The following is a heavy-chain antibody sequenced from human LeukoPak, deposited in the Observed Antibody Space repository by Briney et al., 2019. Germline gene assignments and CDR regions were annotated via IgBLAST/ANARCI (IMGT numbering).Heavy chain of an antibody. CDR3: ARAFTYYYDSSGYRRANWFDP. CDR2: INPNSGGT. V-gene: IGHV1-2*02. J-gene: IGHJ5*02. D-gene: IGHD3-22*01. Sequence: GASVKVSCKASGYTFTGYYMHWVRQAPGQGLEWMGWINPNSGGTNYAQKFQGRVTMTRDTSISTAYMELSRLRSDDTAVYYCARAFTYYYDSSGYRRANWFDPWGQGTLVTVSS. CDR1: GYTFTGYY.